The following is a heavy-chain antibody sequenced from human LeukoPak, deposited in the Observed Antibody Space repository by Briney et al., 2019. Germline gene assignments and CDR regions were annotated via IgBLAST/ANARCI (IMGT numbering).Heavy chain of an antibody. Sequence: PSQTLSLTCTVSGGSISSSRYYWGWIRQPPGKGLEWIGSIYYSGSTYYNPSLKSRVTISVDTSKNQFSLKLSSVTAADTAVYYCAAIRVEPDYYYYGMDVWGQGTTVTVSS. J-gene: IGHJ6*02. D-gene: IGHD1-26*01. CDR2: IYYSGST. CDR1: GGSISSSRYY. V-gene: IGHV4-39*01. CDR3: AAIRVEPDYYYYGMDV.